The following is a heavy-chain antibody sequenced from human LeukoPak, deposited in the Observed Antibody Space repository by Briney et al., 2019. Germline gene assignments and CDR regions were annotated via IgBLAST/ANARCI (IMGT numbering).Heavy chain of an antibody. Sequence: SVKVSCKGSGGTSSSYAISWVRQAPGQGLEWMGGIIPIFGTANYAQKFQGRVTITADESTSTAYMELSSLRSEDTAAYYCARVLVEYCSSTSCYTTHYFDYWGQGTLVTVSS. J-gene: IGHJ4*02. CDR3: ARVLVEYCSSTSCYTTHYFDY. CDR2: IIPIFGTA. D-gene: IGHD2-2*02. V-gene: IGHV1-69*13. CDR1: GGTSSSYA.